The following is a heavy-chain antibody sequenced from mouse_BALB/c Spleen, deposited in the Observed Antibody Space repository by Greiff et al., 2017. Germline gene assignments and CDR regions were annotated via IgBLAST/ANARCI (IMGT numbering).Heavy chain of an antibody. J-gene: IGHJ3*01. CDR1: GYAFSSSW. CDR2: IYPGDGDT. Sequence: VQLQQSGPELVKPGASVKISCKASGYAFSSSWMNWVKQRPGQGLEWIGRIYPGDGDTNYNGKFKGKATLTADKSSSTAYMQLSSLTSVDSAVYFCARGLITTATWFAYWGQGTLVTVSA. D-gene: IGHD1-2*01. V-gene: IGHV1-82*01. CDR3: ARGLITTATWFAY.